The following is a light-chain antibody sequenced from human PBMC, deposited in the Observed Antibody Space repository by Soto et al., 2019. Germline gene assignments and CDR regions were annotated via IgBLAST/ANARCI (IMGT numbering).Light chain of an antibody. Sequence: EIVLTQSPATLSLSLWERATLSCRASQSVSSNLAWYQQKPGQAPRLLIYGASTRATGIPARFSGSGSGTEFTLTISSLQSEDFAVYDCQQYNNWPPLTFGQGTRLEIK. V-gene: IGKV3-15*01. CDR1: QSVSSN. J-gene: IGKJ5*01. CDR2: GAS. CDR3: QQYNNWPPLT.